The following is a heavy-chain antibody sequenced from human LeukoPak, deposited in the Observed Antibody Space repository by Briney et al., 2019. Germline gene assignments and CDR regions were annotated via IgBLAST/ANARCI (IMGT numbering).Heavy chain of an antibody. J-gene: IGHJ1*01. CDR3: AKEPTSYSSGWFFQD. CDR2: ISYEGSTT. D-gene: IGHD6-13*01. Sequence: VQPGGSRTLSCAASGFTFSNYGMQWVRQAPGKGLEWVAVISYEGSTTFYADPVKGRFTISRDNSKNTLDLQMHSLRDEDTAVYYCAKEPTSYSSGWFFQDWGQGTLVTVSS. CDR1: GFTFSNYG. V-gene: IGHV3-30*18.